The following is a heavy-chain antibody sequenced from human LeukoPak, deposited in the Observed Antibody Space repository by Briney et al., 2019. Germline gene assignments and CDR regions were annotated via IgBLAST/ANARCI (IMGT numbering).Heavy chain of an antibody. D-gene: IGHD1-26*01. J-gene: IGHJ4*02. CDR2: INHSGST. CDR3: VRNGGSYSFDY. CDR1: GGSFSGYY. V-gene: IGHV4-34*03. Sequence: SETLSLTCAVYGGSFSGYYWSWIRQPPGKGLEWIGEINHSGSTNYNPSLKSRLTMAIDTAKNQFSLTLSSVTATDTAIYYCVRNGGSYSFDYWGQGTLVTVSS.